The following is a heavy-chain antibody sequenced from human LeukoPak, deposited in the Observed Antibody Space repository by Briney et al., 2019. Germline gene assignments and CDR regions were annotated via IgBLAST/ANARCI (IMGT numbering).Heavy chain of an antibody. V-gene: IGHV3-30*18. CDR3: VKGRDIVGDY. Sequence: GGSLLLSCAASGFTFSRYGMHWVRQAPGKGLEGVAIISYHGGDKYYSDSVKGRFTISRNNSNNTLYLQMNSLRADDSAVCYCVKGRDIVGDYWGQGALVTVAS. J-gene: IGHJ4*02. D-gene: IGHD3-16*02. CDR1: GFTFSRYG. CDR2: ISYHGGDK.